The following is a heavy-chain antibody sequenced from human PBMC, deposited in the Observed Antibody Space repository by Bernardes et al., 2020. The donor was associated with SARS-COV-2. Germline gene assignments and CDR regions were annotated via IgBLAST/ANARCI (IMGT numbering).Heavy chain of an antibody. D-gene: IGHD3-22*01. CDR1: GGSISSGGYY. CDR3: ARLASGYGDYDGY. Sequence: SETLSLTCTVSGGSISSGGYYWSWIRQHPGKGLEWIGYIYYSGSTYYNPSLKSRVTISVDTSKNQFSLKLSSVTAADTAVYYCARLASGYGDYDGYWGQGTLVTVSS. J-gene: IGHJ4*02. CDR2: IYYSGST. V-gene: IGHV4-31*03.